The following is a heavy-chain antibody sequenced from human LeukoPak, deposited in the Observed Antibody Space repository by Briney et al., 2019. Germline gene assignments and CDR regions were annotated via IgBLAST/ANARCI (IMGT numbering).Heavy chain of an antibody. D-gene: IGHD3-22*01. CDR3: ARQGGGYAHWFDP. V-gene: IGHV4-59*08. Sequence: PSETLSLTCTVSGGSISSYHWSWIRQPPGKGLEWIGNIYYSGSTNYNPSLKSRVTISVDTSKNQFSLKLSSVTAADTAVYYCARQGGGYAHWFDPWGQGTLVTVSS. CDR1: GGSISSYH. CDR2: IYYSGST. J-gene: IGHJ5*02.